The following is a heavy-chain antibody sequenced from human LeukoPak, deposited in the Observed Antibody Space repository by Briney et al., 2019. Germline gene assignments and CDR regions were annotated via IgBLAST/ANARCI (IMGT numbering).Heavy chain of an antibody. CDR2: IYYSGST. D-gene: IGHD7-27*01. CDR3: ARLTGDLGWFDP. CDR1: GGSISSYY. Sequence: SETLSLTCTVSGGSISSYYWSWIRQPPGKRLEWIGYIYYSGSTNYNPSLKSRVTISVDTSKSQFSLKLSSVTAADTAVYYCARLTGDLGWFDPWGQGTLVTVSS. J-gene: IGHJ5*02. V-gene: IGHV4-59*01.